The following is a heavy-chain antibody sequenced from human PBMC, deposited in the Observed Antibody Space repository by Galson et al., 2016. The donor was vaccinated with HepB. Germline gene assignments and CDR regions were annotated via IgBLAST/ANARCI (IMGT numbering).Heavy chain of an antibody. V-gene: IGHV3-23*01. D-gene: IGHD6-19*01. CDR2: IKSYGGST. Sequence: LRLSCAVSGITFSSYAMSWVRQAPRKGPEWVSTIKSYGGSTDYADDVQGRFTISRDDSKSTLYLQMNSLRAEDTAVYYCAKEALTGGWFNYWGQGTLLTVSS. J-gene: IGHJ4*02. CDR1: GITFSSYA. CDR3: AKEALTGGWFNY.